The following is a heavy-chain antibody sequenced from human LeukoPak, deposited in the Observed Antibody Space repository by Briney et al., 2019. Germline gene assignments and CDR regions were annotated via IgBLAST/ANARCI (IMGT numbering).Heavy chain of an antibody. CDR2: IYYSGST. CDR1: GGSISSSSYY. D-gene: IGHD4-17*01. CDR3: AREGVYGDYEIIPIYYLDY. J-gene: IGHJ4*02. Sequence: PSETLSLTCTVSGGSISSSSYYWGWIRQPPGKGLEWIGSIYYSGSTYYNPSLKSRVTISVDTSKNQFSLKLSSVTAADTAVYYCAREGVYGDYEIIPIYYLDYWGQGTLVTVSS. V-gene: IGHV4-39*07.